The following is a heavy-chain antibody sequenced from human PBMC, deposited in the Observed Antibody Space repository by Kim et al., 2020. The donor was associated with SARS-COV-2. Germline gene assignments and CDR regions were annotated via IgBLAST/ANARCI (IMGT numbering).Heavy chain of an antibody. Sequence: SETLSLTCAVYGGSFSGYYWSWIRQPPGKGLEWIGEINYSGSTNYNPSLKSRVTISVDTSKNQFYLKLSSVTAEDTAVYYCARGGQRTQHWLVVWGQGTL. J-gene: IGHJ4*02. CDR1: GGSFSGYY. V-gene: IGHV4-34*01. CDR2: INYSGST. D-gene: IGHD6-19*01. CDR3: ARGGQRTQHWLVV.